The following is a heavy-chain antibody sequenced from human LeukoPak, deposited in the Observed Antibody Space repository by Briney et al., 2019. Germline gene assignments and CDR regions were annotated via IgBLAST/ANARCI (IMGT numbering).Heavy chain of an antibody. V-gene: IGHV3-9*01. CDR2: ISWNSGRI. D-gene: IGHD6-13*01. J-gene: IGHJ4*02. CDR3: ARWGSSFIFDY. CDR1: GFTFDDYA. Sequence: GGSLRLSCAASGFTFDDYAMHWVRQAPGKGLEWVSGISWNSGRIGYADSVKGRFTISRDNSKNTLYLQMNSLRAEDTAVYYCARWGSSFIFDYWGQGTLVTVSS.